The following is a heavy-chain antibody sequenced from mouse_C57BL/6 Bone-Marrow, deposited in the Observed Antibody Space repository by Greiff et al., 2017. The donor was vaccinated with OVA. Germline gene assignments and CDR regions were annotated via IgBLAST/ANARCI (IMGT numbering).Heavy chain of an antibody. J-gene: IGHJ3*01. D-gene: IGHD2-3*01. CDR3: ARRSVDVAY. Sequence: KPGRGLEWIGRIDPNSGGTKYNEKFKSKATLTVDKPSSTAYMQLSSLTSEDSAVYYCARRSVDVAYWGQGTLVTVSA. CDR2: IDPNSGGT. V-gene: IGHV1-72*01.